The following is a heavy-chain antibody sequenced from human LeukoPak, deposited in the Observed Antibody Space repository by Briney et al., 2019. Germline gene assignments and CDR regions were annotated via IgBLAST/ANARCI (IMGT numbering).Heavy chain of an antibody. CDR1: GFTFSSYG. D-gene: IGHD4-17*01. CDR2: IWYDGSNK. Sequence: GGSLRLSCAASGFTFSSYGMHWVRQAPGKGLEWVAVIWYDGSNKYYADSVKGRFTISRDNSKNTLYLQMNSLRAEDTAVYYCAKEKLEYGDTPGHFQHWGQGTLVTVSS. CDR3: AKEKLEYGDTPGHFQH. V-gene: IGHV3-30*02. J-gene: IGHJ1*01.